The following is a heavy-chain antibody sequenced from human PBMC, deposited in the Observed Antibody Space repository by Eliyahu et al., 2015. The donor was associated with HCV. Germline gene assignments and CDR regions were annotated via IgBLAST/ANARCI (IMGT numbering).Heavy chain of an antibody. CDR3: LTLASGRSNY. J-gene: IGHJ4*02. Sequence: QLVESGGGFVKPGGSLRLXCGTSGFSFNKAWMGWVRQAPGKGLEXVGRIKSESDGGTVDYATPVQGRXTISRNDSERTLYLQMKSLESDDTGLYHCLTLASGRSNYWGQGVLVTVSS. V-gene: IGHV3-15*01. D-gene: IGHD2-15*01. CDR2: IKSESDGGTV. CDR1: GFSFNKAW.